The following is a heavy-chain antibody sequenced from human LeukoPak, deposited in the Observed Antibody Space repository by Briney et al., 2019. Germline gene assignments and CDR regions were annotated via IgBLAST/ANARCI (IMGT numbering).Heavy chain of an antibody. CDR2: ISYDGSNK. V-gene: IGHV3-30-3*01. CDR1: GFTFSSYA. D-gene: IGHD3-22*01. CDR3: AREQWFRWEY. J-gene: IGHJ4*02. Sequence: GRSLRLSCAASGFTFSSYAMHWVRQAPGKGLEWVAVISYDGSNKYYADSVKGRFTISRDNSKNTLYLQMNSLRAEDTAVYYCAREQWFRWEYWGQGILVTVSS.